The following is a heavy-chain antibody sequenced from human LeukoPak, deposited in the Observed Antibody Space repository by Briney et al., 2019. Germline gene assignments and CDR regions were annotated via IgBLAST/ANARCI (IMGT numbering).Heavy chain of an antibody. CDR2: FDPKDGET. Sequence: PPASVKVSCKASGYTFTGYYMHWVRQAPGQGLEWMGGFDPKDGETIYAQTLQGRVTMTTNTSTSTAYMELRSLRSDDTAVYYCARDLLPFSFRHAFDTWGQGTMVTVSS. CDR1: GYTFTGYY. J-gene: IGHJ3*02. D-gene: IGHD2-15*01. CDR3: ARDLLPFSFRHAFDT. V-gene: IGHV1-18*04.